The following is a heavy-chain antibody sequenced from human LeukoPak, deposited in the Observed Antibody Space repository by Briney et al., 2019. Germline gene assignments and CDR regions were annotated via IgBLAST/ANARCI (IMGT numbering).Heavy chain of an antibody. CDR1: GGSFSGYY. J-gene: IGHJ4*02. V-gene: IGHV4-34*01. Sequence: SETLSLTCAVYGGSFSGYYWSWIRQPPGKGLEWIGEINHSGSTNYNPSLKSRVTISVDTSKNQFSLKLSSVTAEDTAVYYCAREGWELPLQNPLDYWGQGTLVTVSS. CDR3: AREGWELPLQNPLDY. CDR2: INHSGST. D-gene: IGHD1-26*01.